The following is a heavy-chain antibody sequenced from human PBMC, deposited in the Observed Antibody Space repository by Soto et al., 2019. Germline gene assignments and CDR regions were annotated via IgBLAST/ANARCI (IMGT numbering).Heavy chain of an antibody. D-gene: IGHD6-6*01. Sequence: VQLVESGGGLVQPGESLRLSCAASRFTFSSYWMTWVRQAPGKGLEWVANIKEDGSNKNYVDSVKGRFTISRDNAKNSLYLQMNNLRAEDTAVYYCANVRENFWGQGTLVSVSS. V-gene: IGHV3-7*01. CDR3: ANVRENF. CDR1: RFTFSSYW. CDR2: IKEDGSNK. J-gene: IGHJ4*02.